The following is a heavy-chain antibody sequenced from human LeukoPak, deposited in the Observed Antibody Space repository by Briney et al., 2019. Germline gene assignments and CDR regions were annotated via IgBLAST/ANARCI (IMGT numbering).Heavy chain of an antibody. J-gene: IGHJ4*02. CDR1: GFTFSSYA. V-gene: IGHV3-23*01. Sequence: GRSLRLSCAASGFTFSSYAMSWVRQAPGKGLEWVSAISGSGGSTYYADSVKGRFTISRDNSKNTLYLQMNSLRAEDTAVYYCANQLLWFGELLGYWGQGTLVTVSS. CDR3: ANQLLWFGELLGY. CDR2: ISGSGGST. D-gene: IGHD3-10*01.